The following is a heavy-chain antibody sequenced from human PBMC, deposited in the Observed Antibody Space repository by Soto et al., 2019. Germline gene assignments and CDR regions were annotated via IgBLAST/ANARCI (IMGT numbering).Heavy chain of an antibody. D-gene: IGHD6-19*01. V-gene: IGHV3-23*01. Sequence: GGSLRLSCAASGFTFSSYAMNWVRQAPGKGLEWVSAISGSGRSTDYAGSVEGRFTISRDNSKNTLYLQMSSLRAEDTAVYYCAKAGGIAVPGSHLDYWGQGTLVTVSS. J-gene: IGHJ4*02. CDR2: ISGSGRST. CDR3: AKAGGIAVPGSHLDY. CDR1: GFTFSSYA.